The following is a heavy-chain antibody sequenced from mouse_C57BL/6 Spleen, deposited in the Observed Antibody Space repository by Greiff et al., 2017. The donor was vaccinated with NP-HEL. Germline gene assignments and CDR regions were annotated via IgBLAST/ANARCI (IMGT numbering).Heavy chain of an antibody. CDR3: ARRGITTLYFDV. V-gene: IGHV1-39*01. D-gene: IGHD1-1*01. CDR2: IKPNYGTT. J-gene: IGHJ1*03. Sequence: VQLQQSGPELVKPGASVKISCKASGYSFTDYNMNWVKQSHGKSLEWIGVIKPNYGTTSYNQKFKGKATLTVDQSSSTAYMQLNSLTSEDSAVYYCARRGITTLYFDVWGTGTTVTVSS. CDR1: GYSFTDYN.